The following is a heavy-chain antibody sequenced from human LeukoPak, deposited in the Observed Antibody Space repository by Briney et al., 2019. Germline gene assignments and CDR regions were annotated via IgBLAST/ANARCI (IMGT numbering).Heavy chain of an antibody. D-gene: IGHD2-21*02. CDR3: STDPACLGCIVVVTATQTRDY. CDR1: GFTFSNAW. J-gene: IGHJ4*02. Sequence: GGSLRLSCAASGFTFSNAWMSWVRQAPGKGLEWVGRIKSKTDGGTTDYAAPVEGRFTISRDDSKNTLYLQMDSLKTEDTAVYYCSTDPACLGCIVVVTATQTRDYWGQGTLVTVSS. V-gene: IGHV3-15*01. CDR2: IKSKTDGGTT.